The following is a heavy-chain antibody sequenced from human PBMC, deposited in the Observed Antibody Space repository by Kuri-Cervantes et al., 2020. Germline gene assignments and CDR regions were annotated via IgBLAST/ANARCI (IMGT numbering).Heavy chain of an antibody. CDR1: GFSLSTTGVG. V-gene: IGHV2-5*02. J-gene: IGHJ4*02. CDR2: IYWDDDK. D-gene: IGHD2/OR15-2a*01. Sequence: SGPTLVKPTQTLTLTCTFSGFSLSTTGVGVGWIRQPPGKALEWLALIYWDDDKHYSPSLKGRLTITKDTSKNQVVLTMTNMDPVDTATYYCAHYTWAVSLTFWGQGTLVTVSS. CDR3: AHYTWAVSLTF.